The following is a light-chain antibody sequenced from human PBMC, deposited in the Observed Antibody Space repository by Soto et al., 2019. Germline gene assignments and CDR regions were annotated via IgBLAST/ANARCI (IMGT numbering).Light chain of an antibody. CDR3: QQYYSTPWT. CDR1: QSVLYSADNKNY. J-gene: IGKJ1*01. V-gene: IGKV4-1*01. Sequence: ILMTQSPASLSVSMGEMATDNCKSSQSVLYSADNKNYLAWYQQKPGQPPKLLIYWASTRESGVPDRFSGSGSGTDFTLTISSLQAEDVAVYYCQQYYSTPWTFGQGTKV. CDR2: WAS.